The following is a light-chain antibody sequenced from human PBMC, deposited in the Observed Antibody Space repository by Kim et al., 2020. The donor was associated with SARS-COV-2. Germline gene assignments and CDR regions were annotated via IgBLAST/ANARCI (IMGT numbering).Light chain of an antibody. CDR3: NSRESGVNHVI. J-gene: IGLJ2*01. CDR2: DKN. CDR1: ILRSYY. V-gene: IGLV3-19*01. Sequence: ALGQTVRINCEGDILRSYYATWYQQTPGQAPVLVIYDKNNRPSGIPARFSGSYSGNTAFLTITGAQAGDDAVYHCNSRESGVNHVIFGGGTQLTVL.